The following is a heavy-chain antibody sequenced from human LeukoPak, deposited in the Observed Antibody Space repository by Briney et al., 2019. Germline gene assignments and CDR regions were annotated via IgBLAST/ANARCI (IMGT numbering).Heavy chain of an antibody. CDR1: GFTFSSYA. Sequence: PGGSLRLSCAASGFTFSSYAMHWVRQAPGKGLEWVAVISYDGSNKYYADSVKGRFTISRDNSKNTLYLQMNSLRAEDTAVYYCARSRRRGDYGGAFDYWGQGTLVTVSS. CDR2: ISYDGSNK. D-gene: IGHD4-17*01. CDR3: ARSRRRGDYGGAFDY. J-gene: IGHJ4*02. V-gene: IGHV3-30-3*01.